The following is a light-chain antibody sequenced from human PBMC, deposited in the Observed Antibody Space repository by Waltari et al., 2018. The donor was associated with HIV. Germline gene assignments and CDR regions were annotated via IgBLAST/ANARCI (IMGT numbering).Light chain of an antibody. CDR1: TGAVTTSSY. V-gene: IGLV7-43*01. J-gene: IGLJ3*02. CDR2: SGN. CDR3: LLYYGGRQPTWV. Sequence: VVTQEPSLTVSPGGTVTLTCASSTGAVTTSSYARWFQQRPGQSPRSLIYSGNRRYVWTQDHISGSLLGSKATLTLFGVQPEDEADYYCLLYYGGRQPTWVFGGGTKLTVL.